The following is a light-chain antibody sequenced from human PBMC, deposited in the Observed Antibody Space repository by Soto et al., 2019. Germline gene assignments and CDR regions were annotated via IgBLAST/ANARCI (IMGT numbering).Light chain of an antibody. Sequence: EIVLTQSPATLSLSPGERATLSCRASQSVSSYLAWYQQKPGQAPRLLIYDASNRANGIPARFSGSGSGTDFTLTISSLGPEDFAVYYCQQRSNWPPVTFGGGTKVEIK. V-gene: IGKV3-11*01. CDR1: QSVSSY. CDR3: QQRSNWPPVT. CDR2: DAS. J-gene: IGKJ4*01.